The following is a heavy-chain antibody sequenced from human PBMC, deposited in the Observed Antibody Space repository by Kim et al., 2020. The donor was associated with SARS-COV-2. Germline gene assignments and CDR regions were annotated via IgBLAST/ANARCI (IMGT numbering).Heavy chain of an antibody. CDR3: ARATTTWWDCSSTSCYAWFDS. Sequence: GGSLRLSCAASGFTFSSYSMNWVRQAPGKGLEWVSSISSSTSYIYYADSMKGRFTISRDNAKNSLYLQMNSLRAEDTAIYYCARATTTWWDCSSTSCYAWFDSWGQGTLVTVSS. CDR2: ISSSTSYI. CDR1: GFTFSSYS. J-gene: IGHJ5*01. D-gene: IGHD2-2*01. V-gene: IGHV3-21*01.